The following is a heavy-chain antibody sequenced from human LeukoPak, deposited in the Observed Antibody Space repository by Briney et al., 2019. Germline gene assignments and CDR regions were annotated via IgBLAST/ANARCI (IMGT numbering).Heavy chain of an antibody. CDR3: ARPQYDSSSDAFDI. V-gene: IGHV1-8*02. Sequence: ASVKVSCKASGGTFSSYAISWVRQATGQGLEWMGWMNPNSGNTGYAQKFQGRVTMTRNTSISTAYMELSSLRSEDTAVYYCARPQYDSSSDAFDIWGQGTMVTVSS. J-gene: IGHJ3*02. CDR2: MNPNSGNT. CDR1: GGTFSSYA. D-gene: IGHD3-22*01.